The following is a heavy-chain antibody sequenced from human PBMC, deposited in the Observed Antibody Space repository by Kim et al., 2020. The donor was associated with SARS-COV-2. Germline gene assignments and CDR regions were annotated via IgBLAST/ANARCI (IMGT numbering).Heavy chain of an antibody. Sequence: ADSVKGRFTISRDNAKNTLYLQMNSLRAEDTAVYYCARDPLRWYQNWFDPWGQGTLVTVSS. V-gene: IGHV3-74*01. J-gene: IGHJ5*02. CDR3: ARDPLRWYQNWFDP. D-gene: IGHD4-17*01.